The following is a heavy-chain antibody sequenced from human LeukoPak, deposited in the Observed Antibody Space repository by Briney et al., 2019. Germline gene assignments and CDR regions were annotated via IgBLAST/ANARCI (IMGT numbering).Heavy chain of an antibody. D-gene: IGHD3-3*01. J-gene: IGHJ5*02. CDR2: MYYSGNS. V-gene: IGHV4-39*07. CDR3: ARVSLFGVIRSWFDP. CDR1: GGSISSYY. Sequence: SETLSLTCTVSGGSISSYYWGWIRQPPGKGLEWIGSMYYSGNSYYNPSLKSRVTISVDRSKNQFSLKLSSVTAADTAVYFCARVSLFGVIRSWFDPWGQGTLVIVSS.